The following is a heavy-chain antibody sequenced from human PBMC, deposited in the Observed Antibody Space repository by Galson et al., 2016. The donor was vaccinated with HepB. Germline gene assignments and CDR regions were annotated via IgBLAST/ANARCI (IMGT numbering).Heavy chain of an antibody. D-gene: IGHD4-17*01. V-gene: IGHV3-21*01. Sequence: SLRLSCAASGFTFGDDAVAWVRQAPGKGLEWVSSISGTSTYIYYADSVKGRFTISRDNAKNSLYLQMNNVRAEDTAVYYCARGDNPDYGDYASAYYYMDVWGKGTTVTVSS. CDR2: ISGTSTYI. CDR1: GFTFGDDA. J-gene: IGHJ6*03. CDR3: ARGDNPDYGDYASAYYYMDV.